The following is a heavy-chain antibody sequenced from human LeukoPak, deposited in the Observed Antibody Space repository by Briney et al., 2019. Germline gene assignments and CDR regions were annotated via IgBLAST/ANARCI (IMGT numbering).Heavy chain of an antibody. CDR2: INPSSGGT. V-gene: IGHV1-2*02. Sequence: ASVKVSCKASGYSFTAYYIHWVRQAPGQGLEWMGWINPSSGGTNYAQKFQGRVTMTRDTSISAAYMELSRLTSDDAAVFYCAKSLGSAYSSCWYIFHHWGQGTLVTVSS. D-gene: IGHD6-19*01. J-gene: IGHJ4*02. CDR3: AKSLGSAYSSCWYIFHH. CDR1: GYSFTAYY.